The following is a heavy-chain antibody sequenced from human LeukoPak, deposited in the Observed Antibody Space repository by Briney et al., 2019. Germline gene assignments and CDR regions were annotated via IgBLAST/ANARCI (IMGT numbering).Heavy chain of an antibody. D-gene: IGHD3-3*01. J-gene: IGHJ4*02. CDR2: IWYDGSNK. CDR1: GFTFSSYG. Sequence: GGSLRLSCGASGFTFSSYGMQWVRQARGKGLERGAVIWYDGSNKYYADSVEGGFTISRDNSKNTLYLQMNSLRADVTAVYFWARAHYFDFWGGYLSGGSPDLVDYWGQGTLVTVSS. V-gene: IGHV3-33*01. CDR3: ARAHYFDFWGGYLSGGSPDLVDY.